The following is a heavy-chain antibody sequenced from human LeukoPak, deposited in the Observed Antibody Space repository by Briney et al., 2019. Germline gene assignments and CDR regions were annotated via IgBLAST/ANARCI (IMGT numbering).Heavy chain of an antibody. V-gene: IGHV4-4*07. J-gene: IGHJ6*02. D-gene: IGHD6-13*01. Sequence: SETLSLTCTVSGGSISSYYWSWIRQPAGKGLEWIGRIYTSGSTNYNPSLKSRVTMSVDTSKNQFSPKLSSVTAADTAVYYCARDIAAAGTHYYYYGMDVWGQGTTVTVSS. CDR3: ARDIAAAGTHYYYYGMDV. CDR2: IYTSGST. CDR1: GGSISSYY.